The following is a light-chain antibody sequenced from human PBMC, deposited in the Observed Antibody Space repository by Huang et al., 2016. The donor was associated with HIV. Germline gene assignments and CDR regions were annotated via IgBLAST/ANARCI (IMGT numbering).Light chain of an antibody. V-gene: IGKV3-15*01. Sequence: ENLMTQSQSTLSVSPGESATLSCRDSQSVFKNLAWYQQKPGQAPKLLIYGSSTRAAGNPARFSGSGSGTDFTLTISSLQSEDFAVYYCQQYNTSPRTFGQGTKVEV. CDR2: GSS. J-gene: IGKJ1*01. CDR3: QQYNTSPRT. CDR1: QSVFKN.